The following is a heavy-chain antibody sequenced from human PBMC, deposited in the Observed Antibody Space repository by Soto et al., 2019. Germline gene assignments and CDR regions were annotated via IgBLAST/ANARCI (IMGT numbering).Heavy chain of an antibody. J-gene: IGHJ5*02. D-gene: IGHD2-2*01. CDR3: ARDGGYCSSTSCYP. V-gene: IGHV1-18*01. CDR2: ISANNGNT. Sequence: GASVKVSCKASGYTFTSYGISWVRQAPGQGLEWMGWISANNGNTNYAQKLQGRVTMATDTSTSTAYMELRSLRSDDTAVYYCARDGGYCSSTSCYPWGQGTLVTVSS. CDR1: GYTFTSYG.